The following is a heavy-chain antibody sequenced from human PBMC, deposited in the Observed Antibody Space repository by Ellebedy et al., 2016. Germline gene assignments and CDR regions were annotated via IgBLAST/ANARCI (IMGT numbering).Heavy chain of an antibody. J-gene: IGHJ4*02. V-gene: IGHV3-30-3*01. Sequence: GESLKISXVASGFAFSSYSLHWVRQAPGKGLEWVAVISSDGTSEYYADSVKGRFTISRDTSKNTLFLQMDSLRAEDSAVYYCARGPRMIRGVIAHWGQGTLVTVSS. D-gene: IGHD3-10*01. CDR3: ARGPRMIRGVIAH. CDR1: GFAFSSYS. CDR2: ISSDGTSE.